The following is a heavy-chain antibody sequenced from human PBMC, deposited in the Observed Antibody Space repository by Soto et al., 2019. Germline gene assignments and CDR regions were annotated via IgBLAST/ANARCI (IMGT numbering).Heavy chain of an antibody. V-gene: IGHV1-45*02. CDR2: ITPFNGDV. CDR3: ASGGAGSGPFTWELPDH. CDR1: GDRFTYRY. D-gene: IGHD1-26*01. J-gene: IGHJ4*02. Sequence: SVKVSCEAWGDRFTYRYLHWVRQAPGQALEWMGWITPFNGDVHYAQKFQERVTITRDRSINTAYMRMSSLRSEDTAMYYCASGGAGSGPFTWELPDHWGQGTLVTVSS.